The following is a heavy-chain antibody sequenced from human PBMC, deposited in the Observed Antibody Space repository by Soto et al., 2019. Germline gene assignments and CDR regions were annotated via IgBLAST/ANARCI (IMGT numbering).Heavy chain of an antibody. Sequence: ASVKVSCKGSGYAFTSYAISWVRQAPGQGLEWMGGIIPIFGTANYAQKFQGRVTITADESTSTAYMELSSLRSEDTAVYYCARDPSGSSWSDWFDPWGQGTLVTVSS. CDR2: IIPIFGTA. CDR3: ARDPSGSSWSDWFDP. V-gene: IGHV1-69*13. D-gene: IGHD6-13*01. J-gene: IGHJ5*02. CDR1: GYAFTSYA.